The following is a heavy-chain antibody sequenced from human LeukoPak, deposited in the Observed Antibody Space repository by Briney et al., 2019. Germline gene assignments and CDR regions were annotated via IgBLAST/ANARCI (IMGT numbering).Heavy chain of an antibody. J-gene: IGHJ3*02. CDR1: GLTVSRNC. CDR2: LYSGGST. D-gene: IGHD3-10*01. CDR3: ARDRASEGSVDAFHI. Sequence: GGSLRLSCAASGLTVSRNCMSWVRQAPGKGLEWVSVLYSGGSTFYADYVKGRFTISRDNSKNTVYLQMNSLRAEDMAVYYCARDRASEGSVDAFHIWGQGTMVTVSS. V-gene: IGHV3-53*01.